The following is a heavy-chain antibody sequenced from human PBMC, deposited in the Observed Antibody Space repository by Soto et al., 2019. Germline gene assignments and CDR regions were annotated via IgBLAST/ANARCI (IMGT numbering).Heavy chain of an antibody. CDR2: IIGGNGDT. CDR1: GYIFTNYD. D-gene: IGHD5-18*01. Sequence: ASVKVSCKASGYIFTNYDMHWVRQAPGQRLEWMGRIIGGNGDTKYSQKFQDRVTFTRDTSASTAYMDLSSLTSEDTAVYYCASNQKGPYTGMDVWGQGTTVTVSS. J-gene: IGHJ6*02. CDR3: ASNQKGPYTGMDV. V-gene: IGHV1-3*01.